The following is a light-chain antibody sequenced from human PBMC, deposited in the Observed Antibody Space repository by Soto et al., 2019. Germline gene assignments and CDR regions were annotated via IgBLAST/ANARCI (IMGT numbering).Light chain of an antibody. Sequence: IQLTQSPSSLSASVGDRVTITCRASQVMSSYLAWYQQKPGKAPKLLIYAASTLQSGVPSRFSGSGSGTEFTLTISSLQPDDFATYYCQQYDAYPWTFGQGTKVDIK. CDR3: QQYDAYPWT. CDR2: AAS. J-gene: IGKJ1*01. CDR1: QVMSSY. V-gene: IGKV1-9*01.